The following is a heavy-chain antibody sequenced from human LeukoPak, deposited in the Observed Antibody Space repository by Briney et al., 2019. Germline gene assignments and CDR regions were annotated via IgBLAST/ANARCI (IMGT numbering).Heavy chain of an antibody. J-gene: IGHJ5*02. CDR3: ARSSLDSSGWYRPRTPNWFDP. D-gene: IGHD6-19*01. V-gene: IGHV3-11*01. CDR2: ISSSGSTI. CDR1: GFTFSDYY. Sequence: GGSLRLSCAASGFTFSDYYMSWIRQAPGKGLKWVPYISSSGSTIYYADSVKGRFTISRDNAKNSLYLQMNSLRAEDTAVYYCARSSLDSSGWYRPRTPNWFDPWGQGTLVTVSS.